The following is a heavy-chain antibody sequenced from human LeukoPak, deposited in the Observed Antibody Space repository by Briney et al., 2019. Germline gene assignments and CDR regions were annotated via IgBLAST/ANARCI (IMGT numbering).Heavy chain of an antibody. CDR2: ISYDGSNE. J-gene: IGHJ4*02. Sequence: GGSLRLSCAASGFTFSSYVMHWVRQAPGKGLEWVAIISYDGSNEYYADSVKGRFTISRDNSKNTLYLQMNSLRAADTAVYYCARDKGPSYLSSFDYWGQETRVTVSS. D-gene: IGHD2-2*01. CDR3: ARDKGPSYLSSFDY. V-gene: IGHV3-30*04. CDR1: GFTFSSYV.